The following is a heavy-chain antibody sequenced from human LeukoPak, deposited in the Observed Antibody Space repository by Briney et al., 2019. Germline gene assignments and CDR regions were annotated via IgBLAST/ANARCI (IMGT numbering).Heavy chain of an antibody. V-gene: IGHV3-33*01. CDR1: GLTFSSYG. Sequence: GGSLRLSCAASGLTFSSYGMHWVRQAPGKGLEWVALIWYDGSNKYYADSVKGRFTISRDNSKNTLSLQMNSLRAEDTAVYYCARGGTTVTPGLLWFDPWGQGTLVTVSS. CDR2: IWYDGSNK. CDR3: ARGGTTVTPGLLWFDP. J-gene: IGHJ5*02. D-gene: IGHD4-17*01.